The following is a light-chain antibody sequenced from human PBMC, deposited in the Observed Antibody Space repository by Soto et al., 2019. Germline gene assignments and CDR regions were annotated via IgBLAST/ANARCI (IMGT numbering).Light chain of an antibody. Sequence: ESVLTQSPGILSLSPGVRATLSCRASQSVSSGYLAWYQQKPGQDPRLLIYGASIRATGIPDRFSGSGSGTDFTLTIGRLEPEDFAGYYCQQYGSAPSLYTFGQGNKLEI. CDR2: GAS. CDR1: QSVSSGY. J-gene: IGKJ2*01. V-gene: IGKV3-20*01. CDR3: QQYGSAPSLYT.